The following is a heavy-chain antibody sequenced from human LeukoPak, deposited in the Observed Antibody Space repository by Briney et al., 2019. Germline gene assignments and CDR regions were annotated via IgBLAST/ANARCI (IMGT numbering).Heavy chain of an antibody. Sequence: ASVKVSCKASGYTFNSYDINWVRQATGQGLEWMGWMNPNSGNTGYAQKFQGRVTMTRNTSISTAYMELSSLRSEDTAVYYCARGPEVYYDILTGPNAGWFDPWGQGTLVTVSS. CDR2: MNPNSGNT. D-gene: IGHD3-9*01. J-gene: IGHJ5*02. CDR1: GYTFNSYD. CDR3: ARGPEVYYDILTGPNAGWFDP. V-gene: IGHV1-8*01.